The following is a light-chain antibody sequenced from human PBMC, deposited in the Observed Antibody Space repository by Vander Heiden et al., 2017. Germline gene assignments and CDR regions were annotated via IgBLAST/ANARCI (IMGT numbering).Light chain of an antibody. Sequence: MQMTQSPSTLSASVGDRVTITCRASQSISSWLAWYQQKPGKAPKLLIYKASSLESGVPSRFSGSGSGTEFTLTISSLQPDDFATYYCQQYNSYPFTFGHGTKVDIK. CDR1: QSISSW. V-gene: IGKV1-5*03. J-gene: IGKJ3*01. CDR2: KAS. CDR3: QQYNSYPFT.